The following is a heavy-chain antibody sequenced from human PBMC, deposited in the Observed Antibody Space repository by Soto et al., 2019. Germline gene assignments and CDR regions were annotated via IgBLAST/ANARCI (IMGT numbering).Heavy chain of an antibody. CDR2: ISVNNGNT. V-gene: IGHV1-18*01. CDR1: GYMFTSYG. Sequence: QVQLVQSGAELKKPGASAKVSCKASGYMFTSYGISWVRQAPGQGLEWMAWISVNNGNTNYAQKFQGRVTMTTDTSTNPAHMELRSLRYDDTAVYYCARFNGSGTNYYMDVWGKGTTVIVSS. CDR3: ARFNGSGTNYYMDV. J-gene: IGHJ6*03. D-gene: IGHD3-10*01.